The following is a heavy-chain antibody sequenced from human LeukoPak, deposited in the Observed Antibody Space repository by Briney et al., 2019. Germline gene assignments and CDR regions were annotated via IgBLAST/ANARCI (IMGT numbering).Heavy chain of an antibody. CDR3: AKDRKSYYYYGMDV. J-gene: IGHJ6*02. V-gene: IGHV3-30*18. D-gene: IGHD1-14*01. CDR2: ISYDGSNK. Sequence: GSLRLSCAASGFTFSSYGMHWVRQAPGKGPEWVAVISYDGSNKYYADSVKGRFTVSRDNSKNTLYLQMNSLRAEDTAVYYCAKDRKSYYYYGMDVWGQGTTVTVSS. CDR1: GFTFSSYG.